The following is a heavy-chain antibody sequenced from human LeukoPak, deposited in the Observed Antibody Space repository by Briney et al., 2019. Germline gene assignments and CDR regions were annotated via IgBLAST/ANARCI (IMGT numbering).Heavy chain of an antibody. CDR1: GFTFSSYS. Sequence: GGSLRLSCAASGFTFSSYSMNWVRQAPGKGLEWVSSISSSSSYIYYADSVKGRFTISRDNAKKSLYLQMNSLRAEDTAVYYCARDHIIEHIVVVVAASPYYYYGMDVWGKGTTVTVSS. D-gene: IGHD2-15*01. CDR3: ARDHIIEHIVVVVAASPYYYYGMDV. V-gene: IGHV3-21*01. CDR2: ISSSSSYI. J-gene: IGHJ6*04.